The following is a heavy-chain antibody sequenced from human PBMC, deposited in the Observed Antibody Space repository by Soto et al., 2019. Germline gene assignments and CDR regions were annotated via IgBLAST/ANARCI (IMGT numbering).Heavy chain of an antibody. CDR3: ARELDYSFDS. J-gene: IGHJ4*02. CDR2: INAGNGNT. CDR1: GYTFTAYT. D-gene: IGHD4-4*01. Sequence: QVPLVQSGAEVKKPGASVKVSCKASGYTFTAYTIHWVHQAPGQRLEWMGWINAGNGNTKYSQKFQGRITTARDTSASTAYMDLSSLRSEDTAVYYCARELDYSFDSWGQGTLVTVSS. V-gene: IGHV1-3*01.